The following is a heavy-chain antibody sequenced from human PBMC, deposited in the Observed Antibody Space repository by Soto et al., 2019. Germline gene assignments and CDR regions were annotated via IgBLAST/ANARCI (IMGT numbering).Heavy chain of an antibody. V-gene: IGHV3-23*01. CDR2: ISGSGGST. CDR3: AKTLGYCSGGSCYFGDY. Sequence: GGSLRLSCAASGFTFSSYAMSWVRQAPGKGLEWVSAISGSGGSTYYADSVKGRFTISRDNSKNTLYLQMNSLRAEDTAVYYCAKTLGYCSGGSCYFGDYWGQGTLVTVSS. CDR1: GFTFSSYA. J-gene: IGHJ4*02. D-gene: IGHD2-15*01.